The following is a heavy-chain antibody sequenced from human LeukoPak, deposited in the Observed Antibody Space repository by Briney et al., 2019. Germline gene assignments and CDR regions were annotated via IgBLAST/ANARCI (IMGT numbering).Heavy chain of an antibody. CDR3: ARAVAVAGRWHNSFDP. D-gene: IGHD6-19*01. V-gene: IGHV1-3*01. CDR2: SNAGNGNT. CDR1: GYTFTSYA. J-gene: IGHJ5*02. Sequence: GASLKISCKAAGYTFTSYAMNWGRQAPGQRLEWRGWSNAGNGNTKYSQKFQGRVTITRDTSASTAYMELSSLRSQDTAVYYCARAVAVAGRWHNSFDPWGQGTLVTVSS.